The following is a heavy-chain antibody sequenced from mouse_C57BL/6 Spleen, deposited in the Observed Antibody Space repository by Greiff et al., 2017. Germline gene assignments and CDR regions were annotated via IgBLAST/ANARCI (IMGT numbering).Heavy chain of an antibody. CDR3: ARDGYYVGYFDV. Sequence: EVKVVESGPELVKPGASVKIPCKASGYTFTDYNMDWVKQSHGKSLEWIGDINPNNGGTIYNQKFKGKATLTVDKSSSTAYMELRSLTSEDTAVYYCARDGYYVGYFDVWGTGTTVTVSS. J-gene: IGHJ1*03. V-gene: IGHV1-18*01. CDR1: GYTFTDYN. CDR2: INPNNGGT. D-gene: IGHD2-3*01.